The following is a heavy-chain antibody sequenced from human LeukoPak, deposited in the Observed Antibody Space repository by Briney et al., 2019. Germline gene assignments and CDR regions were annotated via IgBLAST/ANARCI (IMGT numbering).Heavy chain of an antibody. J-gene: IGHJ4*02. CDR3: AKYEASRTLVRDSCFDY. CDR1: GFTFSSYA. CDR2: ISGSGGST. Sequence: PGGSLRLSCAASGFTFSSYAMSWVRQAPEKGLEWVSAISGSGGSTYYADSVKGRFTISRDNSKNTLYLQMNSLRAEDTAVYYCAKYEASRTLVRDSCFDYWGQGTLVTVSS. D-gene: IGHD3-10*01. V-gene: IGHV3-23*01.